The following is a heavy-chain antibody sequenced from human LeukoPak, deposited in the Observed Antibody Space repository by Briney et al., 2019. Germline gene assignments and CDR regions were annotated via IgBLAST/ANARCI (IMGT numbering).Heavy chain of an antibody. CDR2: IKQDGSEK. Sequence: GGSLRLSCAASGFTFSSYWMSWVRQAPGKGLEWVANIKQDGSEKYYVDSVKGRFTISRDNAKDSLYLQMNSLRAEDTAVYYCARTAWMQLWPKVDDWGQGTLVTVSS. D-gene: IGHD5-18*01. CDR3: ARTAWMQLWPKVDD. CDR1: GFTFSSYW. J-gene: IGHJ4*02. V-gene: IGHV3-7*01.